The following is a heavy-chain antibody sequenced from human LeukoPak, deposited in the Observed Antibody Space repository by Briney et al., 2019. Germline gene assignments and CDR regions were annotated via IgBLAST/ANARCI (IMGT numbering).Heavy chain of an antibody. CDR3: AKRGGSVGEKRTYYFDY. V-gene: IGHV3-23*01. D-gene: IGHD3-10*01. Sequence: PAGGSLRLSCAASGFTFSSYAMSWVRQAPGKGLEWVSAISSGGDNTYYADSVKGRLTISRDNSKNTLYVQMTSLRAEDTAVYYCAKRGGSVGEKRTYYFDYWGQGTLVTVSS. CDR1: GFTFSSYA. J-gene: IGHJ4*02. CDR2: ISSGGDNT.